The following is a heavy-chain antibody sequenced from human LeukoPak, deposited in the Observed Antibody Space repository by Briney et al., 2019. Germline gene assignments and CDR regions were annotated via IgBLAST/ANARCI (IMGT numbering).Heavy chain of an antibody. J-gene: IGHJ4*02. CDR2: ISYDGSNK. CDR3: ARGRVRAKETYYFDY. Sequence: GGSLRLSCAASGFTFSSYAMHWVRQAPGKGLEWVAVISYDGSNKYYADSVKGRFTISRDNSKNTLYLQMNSLIAEDTAVYYCARGRVRAKETYYFDYWGQGTLVTVSS. V-gene: IGHV3-30*04. CDR1: GFTFSSYA.